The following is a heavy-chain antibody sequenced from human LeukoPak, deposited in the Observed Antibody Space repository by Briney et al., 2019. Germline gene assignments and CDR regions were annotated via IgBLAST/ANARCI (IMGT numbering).Heavy chain of an antibody. Sequence: GGSLRLSCAASGFTFSSYAMHWVRQAPGKGLEWVAVISYDGSNKYYADSVKGRFTISRDSSKNTLYLQMNSLRAEDTAVYYCAREPSYYFDYWGQGTLVTVSS. V-gene: IGHV3-30-3*01. CDR1: GFTFSSYA. J-gene: IGHJ4*02. CDR2: ISYDGSNK. CDR3: AREPSYYFDY.